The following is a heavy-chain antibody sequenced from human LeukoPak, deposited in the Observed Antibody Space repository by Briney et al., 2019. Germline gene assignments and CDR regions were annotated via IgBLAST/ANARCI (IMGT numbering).Heavy chain of an antibody. CDR2: IIPIFGTA. CDR1: GGTFSSYA. J-gene: IGHJ6*03. Sequence: SVKVSCKASGGTFSSYAISWVRQAPGQGLEWMGGIIPIFGTANYAQKFQGRVTITADESTSTAYMELSSLRSEDTAVYYCAAWDTAMVNYYHYYMDVWGKGTTVTISS. D-gene: IGHD5-18*01. CDR3: AAWDTAMVNYYHYYMDV. V-gene: IGHV1-69*01.